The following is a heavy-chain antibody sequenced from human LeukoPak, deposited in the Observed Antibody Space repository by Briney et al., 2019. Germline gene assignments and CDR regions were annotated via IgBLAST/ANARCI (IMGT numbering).Heavy chain of an antibody. Sequence: SETLSLTCTVSGGSIGSYYWSWIRQPAGKGLEWIGRIHTSGSTKYNPSLKSRVTMSVDTSKNQFSLKLSSVTAADTAVYYCARDSYYYDSSGYKIFDYWGQGTLVTVSS. CDR3: ARDSYYYDSSGYKIFDY. CDR1: GGSIGSYY. J-gene: IGHJ4*02. V-gene: IGHV4-4*07. CDR2: IHTSGST. D-gene: IGHD3-22*01.